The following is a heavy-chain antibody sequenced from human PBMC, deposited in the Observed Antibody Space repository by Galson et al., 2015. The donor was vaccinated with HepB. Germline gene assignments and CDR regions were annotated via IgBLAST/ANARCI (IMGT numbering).Heavy chain of an antibody. CDR3: ARRTGTVNGFGYYYYMDV. Sequence: SLRLSCAASGFTFSDYYMNWLRQAPGKGLEWVSYISSSSSYTNYADSVKGRFTISRDNAKNSLYLQMNSLRAEDTAVYYCARRTGTVNGFGYYYYMDVWGKGTTVTVSS. CDR1: GFTFSDYY. J-gene: IGHJ6*03. CDR2: ISSSSSYT. D-gene: IGHD1-7*01. V-gene: IGHV3-11*06.